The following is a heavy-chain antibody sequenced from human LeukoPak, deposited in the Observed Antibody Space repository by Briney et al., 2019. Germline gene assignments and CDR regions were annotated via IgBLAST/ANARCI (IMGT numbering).Heavy chain of an antibody. D-gene: IGHD2-21*01. CDR1: GYHNNSEFY. CDR3: ARVDWLANHYYYMDV. V-gene: IGHV4-38-2*02. CDR2: IHHKGNT. Sequence: PSETLSLTHTVSGYHNNSEFYLGLVPQPPGKGLEWAGSIHHKGNTHYHPSPRSRVTNTVDTSKNHFSPDLTPCTGPDPAWLYFARVDWLANHYYYMDVCGKGTKVAVSS. J-gene: IGHJ6*03.